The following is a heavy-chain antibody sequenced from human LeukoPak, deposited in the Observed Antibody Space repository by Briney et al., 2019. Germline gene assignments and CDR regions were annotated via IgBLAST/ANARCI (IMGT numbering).Heavy chain of an antibody. CDR1: GGSISSSSYY. J-gene: IGHJ4*02. V-gene: IGHV4-61*01. CDR3: ARDNLTGASRAFDY. CDR2: IYYSGST. D-gene: IGHD4/OR15-4a*01. Sequence: SETLSLTCTVSGGSISSSSYYWGWIRQPPGKGLEWIGYIYYSGSTNYNPSLKSRITIPLDTSKNQFSLKLTSVTAADTAVYYCARDNLTGASRAFDYWGQGTLVTVSS.